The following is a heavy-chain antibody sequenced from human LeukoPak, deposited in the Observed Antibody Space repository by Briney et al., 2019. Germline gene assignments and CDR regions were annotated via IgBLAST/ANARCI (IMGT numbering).Heavy chain of an antibody. V-gene: IGHV3-30*02. D-gene: IGHD3-10*01. CDR3: ARDRQYYGSGSYFTFDY. CDR2: IRYDGSNK. Sequence: GGSLRLSCAASGFTFSSYGMHWVRQAPGKGLEWVAFIRYDGSNKYYADSVKGRFTISRDNSKNTLYLQMSSLRAEDTAVYYCARDRQYYGSGSYFTFDYWGQGTLVTVSS. J-gene: IGHJ4*02. CDR1: GFTFSSYG.